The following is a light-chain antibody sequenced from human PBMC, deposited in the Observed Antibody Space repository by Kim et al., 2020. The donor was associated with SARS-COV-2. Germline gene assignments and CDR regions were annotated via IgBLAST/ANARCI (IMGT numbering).Light chain of an antibody. V-gene: IGLV3-21*03. CDR2: DDS. CDR1: NIGSKS. CDR3: QVWDSSSDHWV. Sequence: APGKTARITCGGNNIGSKSVHWYQQKPGQAPVLVMYDDSDRPSGIPERFPGSNSGNTATLTISRVEAGDEADYYCQVWDSSSDHWVFGGGTQLTVL. J-gene: IGLJ3*02.